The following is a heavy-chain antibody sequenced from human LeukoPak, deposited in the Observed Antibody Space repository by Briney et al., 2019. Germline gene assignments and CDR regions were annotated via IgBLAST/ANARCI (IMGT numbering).Heavy chain of an antibody. CDR3: AKDAQRGFDYSNSLQY. V-gene: IGHV3-33*06. J-gene: IGHJ4*02. Sequence: PGGSLRLSCAASGFTFSHYGMHWVRQAPGTGLEWVAVIWSDASDKYYAKSVKGRFTISRDNSKNVLYLQMSSLRAEDTAVYYRAKDAQRGFDYSNSLQYWGQGTLVTVSS. CDR1: GFTFSHYG. D-gene: IGHD4-11*01. CDR2: IWSDASDK.